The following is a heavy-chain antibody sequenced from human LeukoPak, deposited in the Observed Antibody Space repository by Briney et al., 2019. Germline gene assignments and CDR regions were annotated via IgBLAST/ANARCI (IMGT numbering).Heavy chain of an antibody. V-gene: IGHV4-59*01. CDR3: ARGLILGY. J-gene: IGHJ4*02. CDR2: IYYSGST. D-gene: IGHD3/OR15-3a*01. CDR1: GGSISSYY. Sequence: KPSETLSPTCTVSGGSISSYYWSWIRQPPGKGLEWIGYIYYSGSTNYNPSLKSRVTISVDTSKNQFSLKLSSVTAADTAVYYCARGLILGYWGQGTLVTVSS.